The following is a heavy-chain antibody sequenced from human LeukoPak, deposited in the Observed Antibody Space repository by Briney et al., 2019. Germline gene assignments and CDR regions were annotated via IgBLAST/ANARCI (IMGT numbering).Heavy chain of an antibody. D-gene: IGHD3-22*01. J-gene: IGHJ5*02. V-gene: IGHV1-18*01. CDR3: ARGYYYDSSGYSQFWFDP. CDR2: ISAYNGNT. CDR1: GYTFTSYG. Sequence: ASVKVSCKASGYTFTSYGISWVRQGPGQGLEWMGWISAYNGNTNYAQKLQGSVTMTTDTSTSTAYMELRSLRSEDTAVYYCARGYYYDSSGYSQFWFDPWGQGTLFTVSS.